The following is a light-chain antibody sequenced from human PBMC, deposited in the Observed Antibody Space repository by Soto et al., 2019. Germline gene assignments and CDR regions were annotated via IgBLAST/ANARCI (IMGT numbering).Light chain of an antibody. Sequence: DIPMTQSPSTLSASVGDRVTITCRASQSIGNYLAWYQQKAGEAPKLLIYDASNLESGVPSSFSGSRSGTEFTLTISSLQPDDFATYYCQQYNSYVWTFGQGTKVEIK. CDR3: QQYNSYVWT. CDR2: DAS. V-gene: IGKV1-5*01. J-gene: IGKJ1*01. CDR1: QSIGNY.